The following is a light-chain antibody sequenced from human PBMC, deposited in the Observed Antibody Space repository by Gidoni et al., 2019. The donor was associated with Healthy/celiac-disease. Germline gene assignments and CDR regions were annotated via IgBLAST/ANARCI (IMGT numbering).Light chain of an antibody. CDR3: QSTDGSRTSLV. CDR2: KDT. CDR1: ALPKQY. Sequence: SYELPPPPSVSVTPGQTARITCSGDALPKQYAYWYQQRQGQAPVLIIYKDTERPSGIPERFSGATSGTTVTLTITDVQTEDEAAYYCQSTDGSRTSLVFGGGTKLTVL. J-gene: IGLJ3*02. V-gene: IGLV3-25*03.